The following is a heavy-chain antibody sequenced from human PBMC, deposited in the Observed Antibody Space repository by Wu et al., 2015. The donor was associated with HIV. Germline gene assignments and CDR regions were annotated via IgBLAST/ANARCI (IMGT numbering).Heavy chain of an antibody. J-gene: IGHJ4*02. D-gene: IGHD6-19*01. V-gene: IGHV1-69*05. Sequence: QVQLVQSGAEVKKPGSSVKVSCKASGGTFSSYAISWVRQAPGQGLEWMGGIIPIFGTANYAQKFQGRVTITTDESTSTAYMELSSLRSEDTAVYYCAIGIRRGIAVAGISLYDRAFFDYWGQGTLVTVSS. CDR1: GGTFSSYA. CDR3: AIGIRRGIAVAGISLYDRAFFDY. CDR2: IIPIFGTA.